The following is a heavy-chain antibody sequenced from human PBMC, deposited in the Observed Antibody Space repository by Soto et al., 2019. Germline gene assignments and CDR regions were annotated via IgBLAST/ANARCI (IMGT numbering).Heavy chain of an antibody. J-gene: IGHJ4*02. V-gene: IGHV4-59*01. CDR2: IYYSGST. D-gene: IGHD5-12*01. Sequence: SETLSLTCTVSGGAISSYYWSWIRQPPGKGLEWIGYIYYSGSTNYNPSLKSRVTISVDTSKNQFSLKLSSVTAADTAVYYCARRISGYDYVLDYWGQGTLVTVSS. CDR3: ARRISGYDYVLDY. CDR1: GGAISSYY.